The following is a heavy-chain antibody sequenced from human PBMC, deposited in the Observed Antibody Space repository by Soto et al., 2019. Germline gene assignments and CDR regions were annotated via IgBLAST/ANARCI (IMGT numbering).Heavy chain of an antibody. CDR1: GFTFDDYA. J-gene: IGHJ4*02. Sequence: EVQLVESGGGLEQPGRSLRLSCAASGFTFDDYAMHWVRQAPGKGLEWVSNISWNSGNIGYADSVKGRFTISRDNAKNSLYLQMNSLRPEDTALYYCAKGSSTTNFSYFDYWGQGTLVTVSS. V-gene: IGHV3-9*01. CDR2: ISWNSGNI. D-gene: IGHD2-2*01. CDR3: AKGSSTTNFSYFDY.